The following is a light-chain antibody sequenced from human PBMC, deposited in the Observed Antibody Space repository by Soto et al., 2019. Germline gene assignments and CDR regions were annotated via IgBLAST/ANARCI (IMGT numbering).Light chain of an antibody. Sequence: EIVLTQSPATLSLSPGERSTLSCIASQSVSSNLAWYQQKPGQAPSLLIYGAFTRATGIPARFSGTGSGTEFTLTISSLQSEDFALYYCQQYNDWPLTFGQGTKVDIK. CDR3: QQYNDWPLT. CDR2: GAF. CDR1: QSVSSN. J-gene: IGKJ1*01. V-gene: IGKV3-15*01.